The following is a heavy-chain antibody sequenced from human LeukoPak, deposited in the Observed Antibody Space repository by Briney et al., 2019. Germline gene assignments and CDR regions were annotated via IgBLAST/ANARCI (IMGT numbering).Heavy chain of an antibody. CDR1: GFTFSSYA. J-gene: IGHJ3*02. Sequence: GGSLRLSCAASGFTFSSYAMSWGRQAPGKGLEWVSTISHSGTTTYYADSVKSRFTISRDNSKNTLYLQMTSLRAEDTAVYYCAKDLSAYSYGPDAFDIWGQGTMVTVSS. CDR3: AKDLSAYSYGPDAFDI. V-gene: IGHV3-23*01. CDR2: ISHSGTTT. D-gene: IGHD5-18*01.